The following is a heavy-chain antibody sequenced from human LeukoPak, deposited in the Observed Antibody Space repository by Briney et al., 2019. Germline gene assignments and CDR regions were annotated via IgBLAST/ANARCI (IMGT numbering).Heavy chain of an antibody. CDR1: GYTFTSYY. CDR3: ARQGPFLGDY. D-gene: IGHD3-3*01. V-gene: IGHV1-46*01. Sequence: AASVKVSCTASGYTFTSYYMHWVRRAPGQGLEWMGIINPSGGSTSYAQKFQGRVTMTRDKTTSTVYMELSSLRSEDAAVYYCARQGPFLGDYWGQGTLVTVSS. J-gene: IGHJ4*02. CDR2: INPSGGST.